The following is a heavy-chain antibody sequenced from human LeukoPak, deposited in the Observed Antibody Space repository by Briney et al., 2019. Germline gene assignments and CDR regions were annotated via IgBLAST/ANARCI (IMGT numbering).Heavy chain of an antibody. Sequence: PSETLSLTCTVSGGSISSYYWSWIRQPPGKGLEWIGYIYYSGSTNYNPSLKSRVTISVDTSKNQFSLKLSSVTAADTAVYYCARNPDSSGWTFDYWGQGTLLTVSS. CDR3: ARNPDSSGWTFDY. CDR1: GGSISSYY. CDR2: IYYSGST. D-gene: IGHD6-19*01. J-gene: IGHJ4*02. V-gene: IGHV4-59*01.